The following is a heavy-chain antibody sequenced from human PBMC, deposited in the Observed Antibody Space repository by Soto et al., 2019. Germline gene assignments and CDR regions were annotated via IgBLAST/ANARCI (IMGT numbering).Heavy chain of an antibody. D-gene: IGHD1-7*01. J-gene: IGHJ6*03. Sequence: GGSLRLSCAASGFTFSSYSMNWVRQAPGKGLEWVSYISSSSSTIYYADSVKGRFTISRDNAKNSLYLQMNSLRAEDTAVYYCARQRGYNWNYPAESYYYYYMDVWGKGTTVTVSS. V-gene: IGHV3-48*01. CDR1: GFTFSSYS. CDR2: ISSSSSTI. CDR3: ARQRGYNWNYPAESYYYYYMDV.